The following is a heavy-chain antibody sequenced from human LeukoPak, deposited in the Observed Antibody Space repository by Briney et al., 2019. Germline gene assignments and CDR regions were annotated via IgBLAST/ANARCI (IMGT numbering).Heavy chain of an antibody. Sequence: SETLSLTCTVSGGSISSSSYYWSWIRQPAGTGLEWIGRIYISGSTNYNPSLKSRVTISADTSKNQFSLKLSSVTAADTAVYYCARGYWFYFDYWGQGTLVTVSS. CDR3: ARGYWFYFDY. CDR1: GGSISSSSYY. V-gene: IGHV4-61*02. CDR2: IYISGST. D-gene: IGHD2-8*02. J-gene: IGHJ4*02.